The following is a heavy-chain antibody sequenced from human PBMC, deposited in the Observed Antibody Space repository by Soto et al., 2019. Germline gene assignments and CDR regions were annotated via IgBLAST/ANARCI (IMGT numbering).Heavy chain of an antibody. CDR2: VYYSGSS. Sequence: QVQLQESGPGLVKPSETLSLTCTVSGDSISGRASFWSWIRQPPGKGLEWIANVYYSGSSYYNPSLKSRLTISVDTTKNQFSLQLKSMTAADTAVYYCAKLSCTSSTCYFPGWFDPWGQGTLVTVSS. CDR3: AKLSCTSSTCYFPGWFDP. D-gene: IGHD2-2*01. J-gene: IGHJ5*02. V-gene: IGHV4-31*03. CDR1: GDSISGRASF.